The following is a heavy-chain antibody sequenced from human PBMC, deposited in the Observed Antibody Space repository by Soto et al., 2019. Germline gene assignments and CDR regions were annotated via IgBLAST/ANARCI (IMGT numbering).Heavy chain of an antibody. V-gene: IGHV1-2*04. CDR2: INPNSGGT. Sequence: ASVKVSCKASGYTFTGYYMHWVRQAPGQGLEWMGWINPNSGGTNYAQKFQGWVTMTRDTSISTAYMELSRLRSDDTAVYYCARARREQQLDKGDYYYYYGMDVWGQGTTVTVSS. J-gene: IGHJ6*02. CDR3: ARARREQQLDKGDYYYYYGMDV. CDR1: GYTFTGYY. D-gene: IGHD6-13*01.